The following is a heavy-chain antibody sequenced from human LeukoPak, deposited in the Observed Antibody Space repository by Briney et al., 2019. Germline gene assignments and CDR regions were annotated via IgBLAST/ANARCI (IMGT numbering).Heavy chain of an antibody. Sequence: GGSLRLSCAASGFTFSSYAVHWVRQAPGKGLEYVSAISSNGGSTYYANSVKGRFTISRDNSKNTLYLQMGSLRAEDMAVYYCARSVGYCSSTSCYGEGYYFDYWGQGTLVTVSS. D-gene: IGHD2-2*01. J-gene: IGHJ4*02. CDR2: ISSNGGST. CDR3: ARSVGYCSSTSCYGEGYYFDY. V-gene: IGHV3-64*01. CDR1: GFTFSSYA.